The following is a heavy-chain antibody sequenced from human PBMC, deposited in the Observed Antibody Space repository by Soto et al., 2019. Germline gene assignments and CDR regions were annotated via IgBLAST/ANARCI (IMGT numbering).Heavy chain of an antibody. CDR2: IYYSGSN. J-gene: IGHJ4*02. CDR3: ARDLKL. Sequence: SETLSLTCAVSGGSIISNYWWAWIRQSPGKGLVWIGYIYYSGSNNYNPSLKSRVTISVDTSKNQFSLKLSSVTAADTAVYYCARDLKLWGRGTLVTVSS. D-gene: IGHD3-9*01. V-gene: IGHV4-59*01. CDR1: GGSIISNY.